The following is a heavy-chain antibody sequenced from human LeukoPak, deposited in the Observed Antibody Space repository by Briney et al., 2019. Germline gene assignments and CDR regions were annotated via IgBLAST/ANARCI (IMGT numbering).Heavy chain of an antibody. CDR2: IYYSGST. J-gene: IGHJ6*03. Sequence: SETLSLTCTVSGGSISSGSYYWGWIRQPPGKGLEWIGTIYYSGSTYYNPSLKSRVTISVDTSKNQFSLKLSSVTAADTAVYYCARQHQCSGGSCYGYYYYYMDVWGKGTTVTVSS. V-gene: IGHV4-39*01. CDR3: ARQHQCSGGSCYGYYYYYMDV. D-gene: IGHD2-15*01. CDR1: GGSISSGSYY.